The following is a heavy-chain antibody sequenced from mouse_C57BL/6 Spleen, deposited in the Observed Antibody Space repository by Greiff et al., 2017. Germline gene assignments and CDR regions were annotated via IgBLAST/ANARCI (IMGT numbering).Heavy chain of an antibody. V-gene: IGHV1-64*01. Sequence: VQLQQPGAELVKPGASVKLSCKASGYTFTSYWMHWVKQRPGQGLEWIGMIHPNSGSTNYNEKFKGKATLTADKSSSTAYMELRSLTSEDSAVYFCAKTPDLSGEYWGQGTNLTVSS. CDR3: AKTPDLSGEY. J-gene: IGHJ2*01. CDR2: IHPNSGST. D-gene: IGHD2-3*01. CDR1: GYTFTSYW.